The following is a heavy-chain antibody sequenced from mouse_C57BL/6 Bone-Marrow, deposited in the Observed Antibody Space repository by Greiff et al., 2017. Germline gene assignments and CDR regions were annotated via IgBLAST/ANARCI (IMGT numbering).Heavy chain of an antibody. D-gene: IGHD1-1*01. J-gene: IGHJ2*01. CDR3: ARGKITTVPMWYFDY. Sequence: QVQLQQSGAELVRPGASVKLSCKASGYTFTDYYINWVKQRPGQGLEWIARIYPGSGNTYYNEKFKGKATLTAEKSSSTAYMQLSSLTSEDSAVYFCARGKITTVPMWYFDYWGQGTTLTVSS. CDR1: GYTFTDYY. V-gene: IGHV1-76*01. CDR2: IYPGSGNT.